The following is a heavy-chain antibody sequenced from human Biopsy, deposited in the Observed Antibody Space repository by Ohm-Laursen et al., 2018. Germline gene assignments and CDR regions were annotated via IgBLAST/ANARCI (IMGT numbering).Heavy chain of an antibody. V-gene: IGHV4-59*01. CDR1: GGSISRDY. Sequence: GTLSLTCTVSGGSISRDYWSWIRQTSGKGLEWIGYIYYSGSTNYNPSLKSRVTISVDTTKNQISLRLNSVTAADTSLYYCARATNSTGWPYYYFYGMDVWGQGTTVTASS. CDR2: IYYSGST. CDR3: ARATNSTGWPYYYFYGMDV. J-gene: IGHJ6*02. D-gene: IGHD2/OR15-2a*01.